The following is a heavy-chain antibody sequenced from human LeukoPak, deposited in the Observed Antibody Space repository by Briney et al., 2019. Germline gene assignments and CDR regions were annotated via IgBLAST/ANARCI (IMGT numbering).Heavy chain of an antibody. V-gene: IGHV3-30-3*01. D-gene: IGHD6-13*01. CDR2: ISYDGSNK. Sequence: PGRSLRLSCAASGFTFSSYAMHWVRQAPGKGLEWVAVISYDGSNKYYADSVKGRFTISRDNSKNTLYLQMNSLRAEDTAVYYCARETDSSSWYRFDWFDPWGQGTLVTVSS. CDR1: GFTFSSYA. CDR3: ARETDSSSWYRFDWFDP. J-gene: IGHJ5*02.